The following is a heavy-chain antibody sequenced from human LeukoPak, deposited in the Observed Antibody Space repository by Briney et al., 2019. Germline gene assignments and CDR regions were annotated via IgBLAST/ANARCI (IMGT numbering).Heavy chain of an antibody. Sequence: PSETLSLTCAVYGGSFSGYYWSWIRQPPGKGLEWIGEINHSGSTNYNPSLKRRVTISVDTSKNQFPLHLSSVTAADTAVSYCARFRGAARLLDYWGQGTLVTVSS. D-gene: IGHD6-6*01. J-gene: IGHJ4*02. V-gene: IGHV4-34*01. CDR1: GGSFSGYY. CDR3: ARFRGAARLLDY. CDR2: INHSGST.